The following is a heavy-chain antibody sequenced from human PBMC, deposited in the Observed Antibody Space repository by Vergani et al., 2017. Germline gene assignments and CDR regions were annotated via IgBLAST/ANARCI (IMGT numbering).Heavy chain of an antibody. CDR3: ARPQVVGANNWFDP. CDR1: GFTFSSYS. D-gene: IGHD2-15*01. Sequence: ELQLVESGGGLVQPGGSLRLSCAASGFTFSSYSMNWVRQAPGKGLEWVSSISSSSSYIYYADSVKGRFTISRDNAKNSLYLQMNSLRAEDTAVYYCARPQVVGANNWFDPWGQGTLVTVSS. V-gene: IGHV3-21*01. J-gene: IGHJ5*02. CDR2: ISSSSSYI.